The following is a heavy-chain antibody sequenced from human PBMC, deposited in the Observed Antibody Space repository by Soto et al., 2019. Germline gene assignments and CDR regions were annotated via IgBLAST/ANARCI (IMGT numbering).Heavy chain of an antibody. Sequence: GYPRLSCAASGFTFSDYYMSWIRQAPGKGLEWVSYISSSGSTIYYADSVKGRFTISRDNAKNSLYLQMNSLRAEDTAVYYCASYIAAAGLLVADQFEAIDFWGQGPMVSVS. CDR1: GFTFSDYY. J-gene: IGHJ3*01. D-gene: IGHD6-13*01. V-gene: IGHV3-11*01. CDR2: ISSSGSTI. CDR3: ASYIAAAGLLVADQFEAIDF.